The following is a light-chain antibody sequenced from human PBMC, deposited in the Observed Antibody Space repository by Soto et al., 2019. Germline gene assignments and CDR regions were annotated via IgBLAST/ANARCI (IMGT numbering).Light chain of an antibody. CDR3: QQSYSTPLT. V-gene: IGKV1-39*01. CDR2: AAS. Sequence: DIQMTQSPSSLPASVGDRVTITCRASQSISSYLNWYQQKPGKAPKLLIYAASSLQSGVPSRFSGSGSGTDFTLTISSLQPVDFATYYCQQSYSTPLTFGGGTKVEIK. J-gene: IGKJ4*01. CDR1: QSISSY.